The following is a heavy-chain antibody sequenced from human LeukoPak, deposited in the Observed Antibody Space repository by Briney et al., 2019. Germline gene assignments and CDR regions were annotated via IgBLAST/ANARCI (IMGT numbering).Heavy chain of an antibody. CDR1: GYSISSGYY. Sequence: PSETLSLTCTVSGYSISSGYYWGWIRQSPGKGLEWIASIYESGSTYYNPSLKSRVTISVDRSKSQFALKVRSVTAADTAVYYCARPRSGYIFDYWGQGALVTASS. CDR3: ARPRSGYIFDY. J-gene: IGHJ4*02. D-gene: IGHD5-12*01. CDR2: IYESGST. V-gene: IGHV4-38-2*02.